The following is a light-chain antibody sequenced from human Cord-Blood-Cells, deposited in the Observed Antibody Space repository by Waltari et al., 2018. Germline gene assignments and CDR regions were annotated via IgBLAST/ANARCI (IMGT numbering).Light chain of an antibody. CDR2: WAS. Sequence: DIVMTQSPDSLAVSLGERATINCKSSQSVLYSSNNKNYLAWYQQQPGQPPKLLIDWASTRESGVPDRFSGSGSGTDFTLTISSLQAEDVAVYYCQQYYSTPAFGQGTKVEIK. CDR1: QSVLYSSNNKNY. V-gene: IGKV4-1*01. CDR3: QQYYSTPA. J-gene: IGKJ1*01.